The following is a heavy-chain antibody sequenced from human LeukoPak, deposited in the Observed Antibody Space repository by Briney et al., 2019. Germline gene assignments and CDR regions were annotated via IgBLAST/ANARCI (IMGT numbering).Heavy chain of an antibody. CDR2: IIPIFGTA. CDR1: GYTFTGYY. V-gene: IGHV1-69*05. CDR3: ARGTTGTWSVDY. Sequence: ASVKVSCKASGYTFTGYYMHWVRQAPGQGLEWMGGIIPIFGTANYAQKFQGRVTITTDESTSTAYMELSSLRSEDTAVYYCARGTTGTWSVDYWGQGTLVTVSS. J-gene: IGHJ4*02. D-gene: IGHD1-1*01.